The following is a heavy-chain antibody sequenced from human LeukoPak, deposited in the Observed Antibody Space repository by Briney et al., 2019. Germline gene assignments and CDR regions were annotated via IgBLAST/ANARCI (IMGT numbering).Heavy chain of an antibody. CDR3: AREDFYGDSPNWYFDL. CDR2: ITSSSRYI. Sequence: PGGSLRLSCAASGFTFSSYSMNWVRQAPGKGLEWVSSITSSSRYIYYADSVKGRFTISRDNAKNSLYLQMNSLRAEDTAVYYCAREDFYGDSPNWYFDLWGRGTLVTVSS. CDR1: GFTFSSYS. D-gene: IGHD4-17*01. J-gene: IGHJ2*01. V-gene: IGHV3-21*01.